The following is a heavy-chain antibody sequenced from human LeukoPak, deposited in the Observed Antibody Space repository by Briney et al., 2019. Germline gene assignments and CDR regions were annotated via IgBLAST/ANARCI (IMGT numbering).Heavy chain of an antibody. CDR2: VSAYNGNT. CDR1: GYTFTSYG. J-gene: IGHJ6*02. D-gene: IGHD3-10*01. V-gene: IGHV1-18*01. CDR3: ARDFPGGPPGSVAYYYYGMDV. Sequence: GASVKVSCKASGYTFTSYGISWVRQAPGQGLEWMGWVSAYNGNTNYAQKLQGRVTMTTDTSTSTAYMELRSLRSDDTAVYYCARDFPGGPPGSVAYYYYGMDVWGQGTTVTASS.